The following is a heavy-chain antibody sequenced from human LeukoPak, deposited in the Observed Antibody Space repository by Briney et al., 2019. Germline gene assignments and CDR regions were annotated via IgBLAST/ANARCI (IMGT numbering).Heavy chain of an antibody. V-gene: IGHV3-48*02. CDR2: ISSVTSTI. D-gene: IGHD7-27*01. J-gene: IGHJ2*01. CDR3: ARMQLGIWYFDL. CDR1: GFTFSSYS. Sequence: GGSLRLSCAAPGFTFSSYSMNWLRQAPGKGLEWVSYISSVTSTIYYADSVKGRFTISRDNVKNSLYLQMNSLRDEDTAVYYCARMQLGIWYFDLWGRGTLVTVSS.